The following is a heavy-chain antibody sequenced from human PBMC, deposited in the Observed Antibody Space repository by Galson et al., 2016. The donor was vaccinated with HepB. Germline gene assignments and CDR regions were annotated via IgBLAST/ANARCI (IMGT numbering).Heavy chain of an antibody. CDR2: IDPNSGDT. V-gene: IGHV1-2*04. D-gene: IGHD1-26*01. Sequence: VKVSCKASGYTFTGHYIHWVRQAPGQGLEWMGWIDPNSGDTHYSKRFEGWVTMTRDTSISTAYMEVTRLKSNDTALFYCARGVVGTSTDAFDVWGQGTTVTVS. CDR1: GYTFTGHY. J-gene: IGHJ3*01. CDR3: ARGVVGTSTDAFDV.